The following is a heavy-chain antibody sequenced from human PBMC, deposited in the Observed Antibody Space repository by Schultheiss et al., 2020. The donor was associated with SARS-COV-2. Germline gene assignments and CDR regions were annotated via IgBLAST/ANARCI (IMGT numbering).Heavy chain of an antibody. CDR1: GFTVSSNY. V-gene: IGHV3-49*04. J-gene: IGHJ4*02. D-gene: IGHD6-13*01. CDR2: IRSKAYGGTT. CDR3: TREAPSYSSSWYFRVDY. Sequence: GGSLRLSCAASGFTVSSNYMSWVRQAPGKGLEWVGFIRSKAYGGTTEYAASVKGRFTISRDDSKSIAYLQMNSLKTEDTAVYYCTREAPSYSSSWYFRVDYWGQGTLVTVSS.